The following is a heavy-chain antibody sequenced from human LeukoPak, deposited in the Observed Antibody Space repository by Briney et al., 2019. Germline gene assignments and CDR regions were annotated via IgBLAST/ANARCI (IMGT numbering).Heavy chain of an antibody. D-gene: IGHD3-22*01. CDR3: ARGGYDSSGYYNYFDY. Sequence: SETLSLTCTVSGGSISSYYWSWIRQPAGKGLEWIGRIYTSGSTNYNPSLKSRVTISVDKSKNQFSLKLSSVTAADTAVYYCARGGYDSSGYYNYFDYWGQGPLVTVSS. CDR2: IYTSGST. J-gene: IGHJ4*02. CDR1: GGSISSYY. V-gene: IGHV4-4*07.